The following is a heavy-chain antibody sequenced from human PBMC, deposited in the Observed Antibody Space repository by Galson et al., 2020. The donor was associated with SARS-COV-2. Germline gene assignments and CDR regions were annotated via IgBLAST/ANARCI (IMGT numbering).Heavy chain of an antibody. Sequence: GESLKISCKATGYTFSRHGMSWVRQAPGQGLEWMGWISGYNGNTRYAQKFQGKVIMTIDTSTSTVYLEVSSLRSDDTAVYYCARERGMGRATDFDYWGQGTQVTVSS. CDR3: ARERGMGRATDFDY. D-gene: IGHD1-26*01. J-gene: IGHJ4*02. CDR2: ISGYNGNT. V-gene: IGHV1-18*01. CDR1: GYTFSRHG.